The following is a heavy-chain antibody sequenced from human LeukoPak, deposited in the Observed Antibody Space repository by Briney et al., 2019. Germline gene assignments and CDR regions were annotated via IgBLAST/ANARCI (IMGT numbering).Heavy chain of an antibody. CDR2: IGPDGGTT. CDR1: GFTFYTYG. Sequence: GGSLRLSCAASGFTFYTYGMHWVRQAPGKGLEYVSGIGPDGGTTYYAKSVKGRFTISRDNFKSMVYLQMDSLRAEDTAVYYCARVIGSYGDSAYWGQGTLVTVSS. D-gene: IGHD3-16*01. V-gene: IGHV3-64*01. CDR3: ARVIGSYGDSAY. J-gene: IGHJ4*02.